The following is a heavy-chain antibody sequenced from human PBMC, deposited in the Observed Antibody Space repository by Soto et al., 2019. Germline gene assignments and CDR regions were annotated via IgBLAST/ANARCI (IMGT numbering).Heavy chain of an antibody. V-gene: IGHV3-74*01. CDR2: VDADGSGT. Sequence: EVQLVESGVGLVQPVGSLRLSCAASGFSFISYGMHWVRQAPGTGLVWVSRVDADGSGTTYAGSVKGRFSISRDNAKNTVSLQMNNLRAEDTAVYYCAGASGWKFDYWGLGVLVTVSS. CDR1: GFSFISYG. D-gene: IGHD1-1*01. CDR3: AGASGWKFDY. J-gene: IGHJ4*02.